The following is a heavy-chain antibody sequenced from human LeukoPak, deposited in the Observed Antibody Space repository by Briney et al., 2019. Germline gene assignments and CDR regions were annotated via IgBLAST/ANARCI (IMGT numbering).Heavy chain of an antibody. V-gene: IGHV3-7*01. D-gene: IGHD2-2*02. CDR3: ASQPAAIGVDY. CDR1: GFTFSNAW. CDR2: IKQDGSEK. J-gene: IGHJ4*02. Sequence: PGGSLRLSCAASGFTFSNAWMSWVRQAPGKGLEWVANIKQDGSEKYYVDSVKGRFTISRDNAKNSLYLQMNSLRAEDTAVYYCASQPAAIGVDYWGQGTLVTVSS.